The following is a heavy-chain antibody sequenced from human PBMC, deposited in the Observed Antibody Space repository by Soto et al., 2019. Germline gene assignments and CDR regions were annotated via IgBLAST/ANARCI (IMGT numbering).Heavy chain of an antibody. CDR1: GLTISSYA. CDR2: ISGSGGRT. CDR3: AKTRGAMIYAISVYGMDV. Sequence: GGSLRLSCAASGLTISSYAMNWVRQAPGKGLEWVSSISGSGGRTYYADPVKGRFTISRDNSKSTLYLQINSLRAEDTAVYYCAKTRGAMIYAISVYGMDVWGQGTTVTVSS. J-gene: IGHJ6*02. V-gene: IGHV3-23*01. D-gene: IGHD2-8*01.